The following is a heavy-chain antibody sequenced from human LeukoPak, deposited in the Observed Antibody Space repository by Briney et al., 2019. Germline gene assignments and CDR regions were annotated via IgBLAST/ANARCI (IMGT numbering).Heavy chain of an antibody. J-gene: IGHJ4*02. CDR3: ARNGGNSDYDY. CDR2: IYYSGST. Sequence: SETLSLTCNVSGGSISSSSYYWGWIRQPPGKGLEWIGSIYYSGSTYYNPSLKSRVTISVDTSKNQFSLKLNSVTAADTAVYYCARNGGNSDYDYWGQGTLVTVSA. V-gene: IGHV4-39*07. CDR1: GGSISSSSYY. D-gene: IGHD4-23*01.